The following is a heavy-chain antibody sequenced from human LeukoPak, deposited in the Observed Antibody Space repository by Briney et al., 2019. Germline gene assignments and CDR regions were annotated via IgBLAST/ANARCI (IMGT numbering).Heavy chain of an antibody. CDR1: GFTFSDYY. J-gene: IGHJ5*02. CDR3: ARAIYYDILTGYYPYNWFDP. Sequence: PGGSLRLSCAASGFTFSDYYMSWIRQAPGKGLEWVSYISSSCSTIYYADSVKGRFTISRDNAKNSLYLQMNSLRAEDTAVYYCARAIYYDILTGYYPYNWFDPWGQGTLVTVSS. V-gene: IGHV3-11*01. D-gene: IGHD3-9*01. CDR2: ISSSCSTI.